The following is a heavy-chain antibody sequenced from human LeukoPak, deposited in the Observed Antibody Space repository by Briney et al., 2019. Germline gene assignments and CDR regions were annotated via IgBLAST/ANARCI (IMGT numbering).Heavy chain of an antibody. CDR3: ARGTDYYDSSGYYYGTHYYYYMDV. D-gene: IGHD3-22*01. V-gene: IGHV4-59*01. CDR1: GGSISSYY. CDR2: IYYSGST. Sequence: SETLSLTCTVSGGSISSYYWSWIRQPPGKGLEWIGYIYYSGSTNYNPSLKSRVTISVDTSKNQFSLKLSSVTAADTAVYYCARGTDYYDSSGYYYGTHYYYYMDVWGKGTTVTASS. J-gene: IGHJ6*03.